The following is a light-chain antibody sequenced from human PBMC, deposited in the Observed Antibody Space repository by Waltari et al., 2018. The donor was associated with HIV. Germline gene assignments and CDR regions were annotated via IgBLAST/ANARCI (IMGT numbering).Light chain of an antibody. V-gene: IGKV1-27*01. CDR2: KAS. CDR1: QGISIY. J-gene: IGKJ1*01. Sequence: DIQLTQSPSSLSAPVGDRVTITCRASQGISIYLAWYQQKPGKVPKLLIYKASTLHPGVPSRFSGSGSGTDFTLTISSLQPEDVSTYYCQNYNSAPLTFGPGTKVEIK. CDR3: QNYNSAPLT.